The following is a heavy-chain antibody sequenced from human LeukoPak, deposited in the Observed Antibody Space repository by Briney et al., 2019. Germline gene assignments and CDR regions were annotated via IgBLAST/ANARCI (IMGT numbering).Heavy chain of an antibody. V-gene: IGHV4-61*01. CDR3: ARDGYSGSDAL. Sequence: PSETLSLTCAVSGGSISRSNWWSWIRQPPGKGLEWIGYIYHSGSTNYNPSLKSRVTISVDTSQNQFYLKLSSVTAADTAVYYCARDGYSGSDALWGQGTLVTVSS. D-gene: IGHD5-12*01. CDR1: GGSISRSNW. J-gene: IGHJ4*02. CDR2: IYHSGST.